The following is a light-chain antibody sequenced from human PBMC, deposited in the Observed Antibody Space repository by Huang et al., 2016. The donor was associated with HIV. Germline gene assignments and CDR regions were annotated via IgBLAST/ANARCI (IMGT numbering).Light chain of an antibody. Sequence: DIQMTQSPSSLSASVGDRVTITCRASQSISRYLNWYQHKPGKAPELLIYASSSRQSGVPSRFSGSGSGTDFSLTISGLQPEDYATYCCQQGYSTPTFGQGTKVEMK. CDR1: QSISRY. CDR3: QQGYSTPT. V-gene: IGKV1-39*01. J-gene: IGKJ1*01. CDR2: ASS.